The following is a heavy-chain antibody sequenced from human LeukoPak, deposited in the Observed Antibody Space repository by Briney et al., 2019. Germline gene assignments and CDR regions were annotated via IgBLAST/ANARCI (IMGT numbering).Heavy chain of an antibody. CDR3: ARMGPLPAFDI. CDR2: IYNDGST. J-gene: IGHJ3*02. V-gene: IGHV3-53*01. Sequence: GGSLRLSCAASGLTVSSSYMSWVRQAPGKGLEWVSIIYNDGSTYYADSMKGRFTISRDNSKNTLYLQMNSLRAEDTAVYYCARMGPLPAFDIWGQGTMVTVSS. CDR1: GLTVSSSY. D-gene: IGHD3-16*01.